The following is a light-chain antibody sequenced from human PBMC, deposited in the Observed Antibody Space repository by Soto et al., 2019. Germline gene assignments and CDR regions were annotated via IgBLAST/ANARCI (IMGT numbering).Light chain of an antibody. J-gene: IGKJ2*01. CDR1: KNINNW. Sequence: DTQMTQAPSTLYASVGVTVPITCRARKNINNWLAWYHQKPEKVPKLLIYGASTLEDGVPTRFSGSRSGTGFTLTINSLQPDDFAAYYCQRYDGYFGQGTKLDIK. CDR3: QRYDGY. V-gene: IGKV1-5*01. CDR2: GAS.